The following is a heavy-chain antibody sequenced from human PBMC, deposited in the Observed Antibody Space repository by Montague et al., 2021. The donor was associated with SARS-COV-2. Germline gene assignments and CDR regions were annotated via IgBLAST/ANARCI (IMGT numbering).Heavy chain of an antibody. V-gene: IGHV2-70*01. D-gene: IGHD6-19*01. J-gene: IGHJ2*01. CDR3: ARSPEYSSGGGPAWYFDL. CDR1: GFSVSTSGLC. Sequence: PPLVKPTQTLTLTCTFSGFSVSTSGLCVSWIRQPPGKALEWLALIDWDDDTYYSTSLKTRLAISKDTSKNQVVLTMTDMDPVDTGTYYCARSPEYSSGGGPAWYFDLWGRGPRVTVPP. CDR2: IDWDDDT.